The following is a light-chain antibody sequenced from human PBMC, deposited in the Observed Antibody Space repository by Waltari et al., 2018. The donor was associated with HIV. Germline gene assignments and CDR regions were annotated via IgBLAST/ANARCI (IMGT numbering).Light chain of an antibody. CDR3: QVWDSSRDHVV. CDR2: DNS. CDR1: NIGTKS. Sequence: SSVLTQPPSVSVAPGQTARVTCGGDNIGTKSVPWYQLKAGQAPELIVFDNSDRPPGIPERLSGSNSGNTATLTISRVEAGDEADYYCQVWDSSRDHVVFGGGTKLTVL. J-gene: IGLJ2*01. V-gene: IGLV3-21*02.